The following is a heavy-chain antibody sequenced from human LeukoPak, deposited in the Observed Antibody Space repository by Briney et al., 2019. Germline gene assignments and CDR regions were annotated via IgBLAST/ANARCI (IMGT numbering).Heavy chain of an antibody. Sequence: GGSLRLSCAASGFTFSSYWMSWVRRAPGKGLEWVANIKQDGSEKAYVDSVKGRFTISRDNAKNSLYLQLNSLRAEDTAVYYCAREAYPPPGAYYYYGMDVWGQGTTVTVSS. CDR2: IKQDGSEK. CDR3: AREAYPPPGAYYYYGMDV. D-gene: IGHD2-2*01. J-gene: IGHJ6*02. V-gene: IGHV3-7*01. CDR1: GFTFSSYW.